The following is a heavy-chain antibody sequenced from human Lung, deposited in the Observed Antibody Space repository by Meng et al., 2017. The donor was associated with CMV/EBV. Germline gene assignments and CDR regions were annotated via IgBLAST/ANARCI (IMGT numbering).Heavy chain of an antibody. CDR3: ARDAPYCSSTSCYYSYGLDV. D-gene: IGHD2-2*01. J-gene: IGHJ6*02. CDR1: GFNFNNYW. CDR2: IKQDGSEK. Sequence: GESXKISCAGSGFNFNNYWMTWVRQAPGKGLEWVANIKQDGSEKYYVDSVKGRFTVSRDNAKNSLYLQMNSLRAEDTAVYYCARDAPYCSSTSCYYSYGLDVWGQGTTVTVSS. V-gene: IGHV3-7*01.